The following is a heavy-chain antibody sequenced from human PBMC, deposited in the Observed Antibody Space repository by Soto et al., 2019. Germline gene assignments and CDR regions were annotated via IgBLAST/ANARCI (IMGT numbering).Heavy chain of an antibody. Sequence: LQESGPGLVKPSETLSLTCTFSGGSISSYYWSWIRQPPGRGLEWIGYIDYSGSTNYNPSLKSQVSIRADTSMKQLTLKINPVTAADAATYYSGRSPNVVYCGGAWSSTFDFWGQGPLVTVSS. D-gene: IGHD2-21*02. V-gene: IGHV4-59*01. CDR1: GGSISSYY. CDR2: IDYSGST. J-gene: IGHJ4*02. CDR3: GRSPNVVYCGGAWSSTFDF.